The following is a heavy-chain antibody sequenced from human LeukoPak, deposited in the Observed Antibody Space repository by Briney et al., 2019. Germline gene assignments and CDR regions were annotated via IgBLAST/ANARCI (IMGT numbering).Heavy chain of an antibody. V-gene: IGHV3-43*02. Sequence: PGGSLRLSCAASGFTFDDYAMHWVRQAAGKGLEWVSLISGDGGSTYYADSVKGRFTISRDNSKNSLYLQMNSLRTEDTALYYCSSMIVVVITSRKAFDTWGQGTMVTVSS. CDR2: ISGDGGST. J-gene: IGHJ3*02. CDR3: SSMIVVVITSRKAFDT. D-gene: IGHD3-22*01. CDR1: GFTFDDYA.